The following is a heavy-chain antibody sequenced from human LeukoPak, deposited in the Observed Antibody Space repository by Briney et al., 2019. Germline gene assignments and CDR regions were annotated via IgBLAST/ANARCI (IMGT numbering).Heavy chain of an antibody. CDR3: ARGDYYDSSGYFPTPFDY. Sequence: SETLSLTCAVYGGSFSGYYWSWIRQPPGKGLEWIGYIYYSGSTNYNPSLKSRVTISVDTSKNQFSLKLSSVTAADTAVYYCARGDYYDSSGYFPTPFDYWGQGTLVTVSS. J-gene: IGHJ4*02. V-gene: IGHV4-59*01. CDR2: IYYSGST. D-gene: IGHD3-22*01. CDR1: GGSFSGYY.